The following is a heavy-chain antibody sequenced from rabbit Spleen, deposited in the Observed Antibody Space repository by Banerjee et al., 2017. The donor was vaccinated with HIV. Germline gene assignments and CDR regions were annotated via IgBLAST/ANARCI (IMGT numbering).Heavy chain of an antibody. V-gene: IGHV1S7*01. D-gene: IGHD8-1*01. Sequence: QLEESAGGLVQPGGSLKLSCKASGFTLSSYYMNWVRQAPGKGPEWIAYIYPGFGITSYANSVKGRFTISSDNAHNTVFLQMTSLTASDTATYFCARDTGSSFSSYGMDLWGQGTLVTVS. CDR1: GFTLSSYY. CDR3: ARDTGSSFSSYGMDL. CDR2: IYPGFGIT. J-gene: IGHJ6*01.